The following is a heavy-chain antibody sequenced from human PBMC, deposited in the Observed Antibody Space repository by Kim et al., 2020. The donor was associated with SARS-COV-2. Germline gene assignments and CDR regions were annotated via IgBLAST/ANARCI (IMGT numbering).Heavy chain of an antibody. CDR2: IRNSANFYST. J-gene: IGHJ5*02. D-gene: IGHD3-9*01. Sequence: GGSLRLSCVASGFTFTDYYMDWARQAPGKGLEWVGRIRNSANFYSTSYAVSVQGRFTISRDNSKNLLFLQMTRLKTDDTAVYYCARGLRFFDLATWGQGTPVTVSA. CDR1: GFTFTDYY. V-gene: IGHV3-72*01. CDR3: ARGLRFFDLAT.